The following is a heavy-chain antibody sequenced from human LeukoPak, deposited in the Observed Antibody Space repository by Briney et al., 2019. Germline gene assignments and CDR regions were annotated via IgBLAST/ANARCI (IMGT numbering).Heavy chain of an antibody. CDR2: INPNSGGT. J-gene: IGHJ6*03. CDR3: ARVRKRITMVRGVIIGDYYYYYMDV. V-gene: IGHV1-2*02. D-gene: IGHD3-10*01. CDR1: GYTFTGYY. Sequence: ASVKVSCKASGYTFTGYYMHWVRQAPGQGLEWMGWINPNSGGTDYAQKFQGRVTMTRDTSISTAYMELRSLRSDDTAVYYCARVRKRITMVRGVIIGDYYYYYMDVWGKGTTVTISS.